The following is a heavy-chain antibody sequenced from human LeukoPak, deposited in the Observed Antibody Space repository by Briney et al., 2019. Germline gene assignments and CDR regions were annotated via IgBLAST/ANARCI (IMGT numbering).Heavy chain of an antibody. Sequence: ASVKVSCKASGYTFTSYDINWVRQATGQGLEWMGWINPNSGGTNYAQKFQGRVTMTRDTSISTAYMELSRLRSDDTAVYYCARGVVDTAMLIFDYWGQGTLVTVSS. D-gene: IGHD5-18*01. CDR2: INPNSGGT. CDR3: ARGVVDTAMLIFDY. V-gene: IGHV1-2*02. J-gene: IGHJ4*02. CDR1: GYTFTSYD.